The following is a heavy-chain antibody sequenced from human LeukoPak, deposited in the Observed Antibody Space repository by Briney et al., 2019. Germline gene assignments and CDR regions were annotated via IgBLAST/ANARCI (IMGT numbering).Heavy chain of an antibody. Sequence: PGGSLRLSCAASGLMFSTSGMHWVRQAPGKGLEWVAFIQYDGSEIYYADSLKGRFTISRDNSKNTLYLQMNSLRAEDKAVFYCARESGAAKIGQMLNYWGQGTLVTVSS. CDR1: GLMFSTSG. V-gene: IGHV3-30*02. CDR2: IQYDGSEI. D-gene: IGHD3-10*02. CDR3: ARESGAAKIGQMLNY. J-gene: IGHJ4*02.